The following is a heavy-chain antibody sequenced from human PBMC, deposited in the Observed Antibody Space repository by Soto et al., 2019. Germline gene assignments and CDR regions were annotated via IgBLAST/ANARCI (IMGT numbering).Heavy chain of an antibody. J-gene: IGHJ4*02. CDR3: ASVYCSGGSCYYNY. CDR1: GYTFTSYG. CDR2: ISAYNGNT. V-gene: IGHV1-18*04. Sequence: ASVKVSCKASGYTFTSYGISWVRQAPGQGLEWMGWISAYNGNTNYAQKLQGRVTMTTDTSTSTAYMELRSLRSDDTAVYYCASVYCSGGSCYYNYWGQGTLVTAPQ. D-gene: IGHD2-15*01.